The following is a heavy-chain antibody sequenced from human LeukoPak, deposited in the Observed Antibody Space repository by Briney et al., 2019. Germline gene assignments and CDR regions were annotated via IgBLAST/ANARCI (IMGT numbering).Heavy chain of an antibody. Sequence: GASVKVSCKASGYTFTGYYMHWVRQAPGQGLEWMGWINPNSGGTNYAQKFQGWVTMTRDTSISTAYMELSRLRSDDTAVYYCARDSSWYREGHFDYWGQGTLVTVSS. CDR2: INPNSGGT. CDR1: GYTFTGYY. CDR3: ARDSSWYREGHFDY. D-gene: IGHD6-13*01. V-gene: IGHV1-2*04. J-gene: IGHJ4*02.